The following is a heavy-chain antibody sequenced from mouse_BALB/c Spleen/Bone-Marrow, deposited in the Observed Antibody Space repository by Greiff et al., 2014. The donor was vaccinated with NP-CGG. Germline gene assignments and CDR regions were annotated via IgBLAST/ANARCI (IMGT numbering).Heavy chain of an antibody. CDR1: GFTFTDYY. V-gene: IGHV7-3*02. CDR2: IRNKANGYTT. CDR3: ERDGSSFSCYFEF. D-gene: IGHD1-1*01. Sequence: EVKLMESGGGLVQPGGSLRLSCATSGFTFTDYYMSWVRQPPGKALEWLAFIRNKANGYTTEYSASVKGRFTISRDNSQSILYLQRNTLRAEDRATYYCERDGSSFSCYFEFWSAGTTVTVSS. J-gene: IGHJ1*01.